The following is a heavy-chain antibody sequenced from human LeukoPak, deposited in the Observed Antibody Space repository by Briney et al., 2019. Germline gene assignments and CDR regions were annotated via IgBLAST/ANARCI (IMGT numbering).Heavy chain of an antibody. CDR2: ISGSGGST. Sequence: PGGSLRLSCAASGFTFSSYGMSWVRQAPGKGLEWVSVISGSGGSTYYADSVKGRFTISRDNSKNTLYLQMNSLRAEDTAVYYCARDGGYYDSSGYYYVGRGLDYWGQGTLVTVSS. CDR3: ARDGGYYDSSGYYYVGRGLDY. V-gene: IGHV3-23*01. D-gene: IGHD3-22*01. CDR1: GFTFSSYG. J-gene: IGHJ4*02.